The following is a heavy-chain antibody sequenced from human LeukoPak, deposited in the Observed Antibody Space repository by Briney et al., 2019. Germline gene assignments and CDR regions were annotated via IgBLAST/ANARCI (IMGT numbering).Heavy chain of an antibody. Sequence: GGSLRLSCAASGFTFSNYWMGWVRQAPGKGLEWVANIKPDGYDKYYVDSMKGRFTISRDNGKSSLYPQMDTLRAEDTAVYYCARALYNHGWFPDYFDSWGQGTLVTVSS. CDR2: IKPDGYDK. D-gene: IGHD6-19*01. J-gene: IGHJ4*02. CDR3: ARALYNHGWFPDYFDS. V-gene: IGHV3-7*03. CDR1: GFTFSNYW.